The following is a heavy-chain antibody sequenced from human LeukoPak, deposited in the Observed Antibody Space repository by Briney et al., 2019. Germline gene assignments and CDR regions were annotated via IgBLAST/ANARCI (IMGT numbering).Heavy chain of an antibody. Sequence: PSETLSLTCTVSGGSISSYYWSWIRQPAGKGLEWIGRIYASGSTNYNPSLKSRVTMSVDTSKNQFSLKLSSVTAADTAVYYCAGGIEMATIHGSTGAPKDYWGQGTLVTFSS. D-gene: IGHD5-24*01. CDR3: AGGIEMATIHGSTGAPKDY. CDR1: GGSISSYY. J-gene: IGHJ4*02. V-gene: IGHV4-4*07. CDR2: IYASGST.